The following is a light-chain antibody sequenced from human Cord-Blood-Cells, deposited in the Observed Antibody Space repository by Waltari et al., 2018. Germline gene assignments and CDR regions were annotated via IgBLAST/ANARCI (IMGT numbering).Light chain of an antibody. J-gene: IGLJ2*01. Sequence: QSALTHPPSASGSPGQSVTISCTGTSSDVGGYNYVSWYQQHPGKAPKLMIYEVSKRPSGVPYRFSGSKSGNTASLTVSGLQAEDEADYYCSSYAGSNNFVVFGGGTKLTVL. CDR1: SSDVGGYNY. CDR3: SSYAGSNNFVV. V-gene: IGLV2-8*01. CDR2: EVS.